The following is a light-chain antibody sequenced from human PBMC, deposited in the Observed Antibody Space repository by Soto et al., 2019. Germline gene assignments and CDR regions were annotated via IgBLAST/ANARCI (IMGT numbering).Light chain of an antibody. CDR2: GAS. CDR3: QQLNSYPPT. Sequence: DIQLTQSPSFLSASVGDRVTITCRASQGISSYLAWYQQKPGKAPKLLIYGASTLQSGVPSRISGSGSGTEFTLTISSLQPEDFATYYCQQLNSYPPTFGGGTKVEIK. J-gene: IGKJ4*01. V-gene: IGKV1-9*01. CDR1: QGISSY.